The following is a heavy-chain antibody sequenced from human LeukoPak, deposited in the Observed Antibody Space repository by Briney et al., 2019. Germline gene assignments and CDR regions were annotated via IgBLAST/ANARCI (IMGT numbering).Heavy chain of an antibody. Sequence: PGGSLRLSCAASGFTFSSYAMSWVRQAPGKGLEWVSTVSGSGGSTYYADSVQGRFTISRDSAKNSLYLQMNSLRDEDTAVYYCARTPPGGWYGSLDYWGQGTLVTVSS. CDR3: ARTPPGGWYGSLDY. CDR1: GFTFSSYA. V-gene: IGHV3-23*01. CDR2: VSGSGGST. D-gene: IGHD6-19*01. J-gene: IGHJ4*02.